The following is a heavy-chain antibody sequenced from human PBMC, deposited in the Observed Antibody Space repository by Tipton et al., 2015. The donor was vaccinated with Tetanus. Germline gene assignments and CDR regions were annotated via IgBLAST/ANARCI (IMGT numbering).Heavy chain of an antibody. J-gene: IGHJ6*02. CDR1: GFSFSNYA. D-gene: IGHD5-12*01. CDR3: ARDNGGYDYYFYGMDV. V-gene: IGHV3-23*01. CDR2: ISPSSDAT. Sequence: SLRLSCAASGFSFSNYAMSWVRQAPGKGLEWVSAISPSSDATFHADSVKGRFTISRDNAKNSLYLLMNSLRDEDTAVYYCARDNGGYDYYFYGMDVWGQGTTVTVSS.